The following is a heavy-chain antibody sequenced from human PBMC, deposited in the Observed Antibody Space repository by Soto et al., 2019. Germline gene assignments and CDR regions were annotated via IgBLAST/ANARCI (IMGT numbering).Heavy chain of an antibody. J-gene: IGHJ6*02. CDR3: ARGFTIPKNYYYYGMDV. V-gene: IGHV1-3*01. CDR2: INAGNGNT. D-gene: IGHD3-3*01. Sequence: ASVKVSCKASGYTFTSYAMHWVRQAPGQRLKWMGWINAGNGNTKYSQKFQGRVTITRDTSASTAYMELSSLRSEDTAVYYCARGFTIPKNYYYYGMDVWGQGTTVTVSS. CDR1: GYTFTSYA.